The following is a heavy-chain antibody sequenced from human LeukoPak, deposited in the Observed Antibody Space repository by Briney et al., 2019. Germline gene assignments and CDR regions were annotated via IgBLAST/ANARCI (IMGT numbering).Heavy chain of an antibody. V-gene: IGHV3-74*01. CDR3: ARAGYYRFDY. J-gene: IGHJ4*02. CDR1: GFTFSTSW. D-gene: IGHD4-11*01. Sequence: GGSLRLSCAGSGFTFSTSWMHWVRQAPGQGLVWVSRINSDGSTINYADSVQGRFTISRDNAKSTLYLQMNSLGAEDTAVYYCARAGYYRFDYWGQGTQVTVSS. CDR2: INSDGSTI.